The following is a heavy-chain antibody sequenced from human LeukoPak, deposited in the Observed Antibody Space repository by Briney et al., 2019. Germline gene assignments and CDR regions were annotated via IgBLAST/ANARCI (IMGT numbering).Heavy chain of an antibody. Sequence: SETLSLTCTVSGGSISSYYWSWIRQPPGKGVEWIGYIYYSGSTNYNPSLKSRVTISVDTSKNQFSLKLSSVTAADTAVYYCARTTVTTSPYNWFDPWGQGTLVTVSS. CDR3: ARTTVTTSPYNWFDP. CDR1: GGSISSYY. D-gene: IGHD4-17*01. J-gene: IGHJ5*02. V-gene: IGHV4-59*01. CDR2: IYYSGST.